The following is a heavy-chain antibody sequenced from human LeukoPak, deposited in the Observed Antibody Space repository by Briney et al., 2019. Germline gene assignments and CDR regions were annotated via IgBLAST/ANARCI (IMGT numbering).Heavy chain of an antibody. D-gene: IGHD2-2*02. V-gene: IGHV3-23*01. Sequence: PGGSLRLSCAASGFTFSSYAMSWVRQAPGKGLEWVSAISGSGGSTYYVDSVKGRFTISRDNSKNTLYLQMNSLRAEDTAVYYCAKEGGIVVVPAAIQYNWFDPWGQGTLVTVSS. J-gene: IGHJ5*02. CDR1: GFTFSSYA. CDR2: ISGSGGST. CDR3: AKEGGIVVVPAAIQYNWFDP.